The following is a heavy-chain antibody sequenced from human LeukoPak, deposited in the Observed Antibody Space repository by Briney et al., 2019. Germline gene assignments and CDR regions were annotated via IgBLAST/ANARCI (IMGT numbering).Heavy chain of an antibody. Sequence: PSETLSLTCSVSGGSISSYYWVWIRQPPGKGLGWLGSIHNDGKTYYSPSLKSRVSISLDKSKNQFSLILTSVTAADSAFYYCARDSGRRSLKLFQFDFWGQGSLVTVSS. CDR2: IHNDGKT. V-gene: IGHV4-39*07. D-gene: IGHD3-10*01. CDR1: GGSISSYY. J-gene: IGHJ4*02. CDR3: ARDSGRRSLKLFQFDF.